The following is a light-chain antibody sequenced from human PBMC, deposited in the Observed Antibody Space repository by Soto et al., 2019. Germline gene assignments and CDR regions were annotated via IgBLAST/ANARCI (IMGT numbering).Light chain of an antibody. CDR2: GVT. V-gene: IGLV2-14*01. CDR1: RSDIGGYNY. Sequence: QSALTQPASVSESPGQSITISCAGTRSDIGGYNYVSWYQQHPDKAPKLMIYGVTNRPSGVSDRFSGSKSGNTASLTISGLQAEDEADYYCTSYTSSSTYVFGTGTKLTVL. CDR3: TSYTSSSTYV. J-gene: IGLJ1*01.